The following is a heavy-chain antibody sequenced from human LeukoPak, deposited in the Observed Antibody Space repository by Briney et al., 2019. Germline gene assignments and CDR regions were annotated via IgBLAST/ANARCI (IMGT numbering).Heavy chain of an antibody. V-gene: IGHV1-24*01. D-gene: IGHD2-2*01. CDR2: FDPEDGET. J-gene: IGHJ5*02. Sequence: ASVTVSFTVSGYTLTELSMHWVRQAPGKGLEWMGGFDPEDGETIYAQKFQGRVTMTRDTSTSTVYMELSSLRSEDTAVYYCARYSQDIVVVPAALGAPNWFDPWGQGTLVTVSS. CDR3: ARYSQDIVVVPAALGAPNWFDP. CDR1: GYTLTELS.